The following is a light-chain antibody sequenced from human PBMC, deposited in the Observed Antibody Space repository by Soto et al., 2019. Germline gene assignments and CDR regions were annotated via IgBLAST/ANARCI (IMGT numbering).Light chain of an antibody. CDR1: SSNIGNNY. CDR2: ENN. J-gene: IGLJ1*01. CDR3: GTWDSSLSAEV. V-gene: IGLV1-51*02. Sequence: QSALTQPPSVSAAPGQKVTISCSGSSSNIGNNYVSWYQQLPGTAPKLLIYENNKRPSGIPDRFSGSKSGTSATLGITGLQTGDEADYYCGTWDSSLSAEVFGSGTKVTAL.